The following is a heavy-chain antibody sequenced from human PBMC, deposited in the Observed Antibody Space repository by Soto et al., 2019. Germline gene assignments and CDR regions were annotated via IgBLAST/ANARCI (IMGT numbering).Heavy chain of an antibody. D-gene: IGHD2-15*01. Sequence: QVQLQESGPGLVKPSQTLSLTCTVSGGSISSGGYYWSWIRQHPGKGLEWIGYIYYSGSTYYNPSLTNRVTISVDTSKNQFSRKLSSVTAADTAVYYCARYFPGVVAVDYWGQGTLVTVSS. J-gene: IGHJ4*02. CDR1: GGSISSGGYY. V-gene: IGHV4-31*03. CDR3: ARYFPGVVAVDY. CDR2: IYYSGST.